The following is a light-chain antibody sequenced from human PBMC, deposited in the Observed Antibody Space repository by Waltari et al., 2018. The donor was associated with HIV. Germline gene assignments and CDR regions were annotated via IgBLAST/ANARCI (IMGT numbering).Light chain of an antibody. CDR2: ANA. V-gene: IGLV1-44*01. CDR3: AAWDDSLNGPV. J-gene: IGLJ3*02. CDR1: SSNIGSRT. Sequence: QSALTQPPSASGTPGQRVTISCSGSSSNIGSRTVNWYQQLPGMAPKLLIYANAQRPSGVPDRFSGSKSGTSASLAISVLHSEDEAGYYCAAWDDSLNGPVFGGGTKLTVL.